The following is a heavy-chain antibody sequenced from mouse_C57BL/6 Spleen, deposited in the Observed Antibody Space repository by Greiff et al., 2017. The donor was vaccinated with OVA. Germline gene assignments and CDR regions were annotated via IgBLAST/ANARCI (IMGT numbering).Heavy chain of an antibody. V-gene: IGHV14-4*01. CDR3: TTSDLLRPYWYFDV. D-gene: IGHD2-1*01. Sequence: VQLQQSGAELVRPGASVKLSCTASGFNIKDDYMHWVKQRPEQGLEWIGWIDPENGDTEYASKFQGKATITADTSSNTAYLQLSRLTSEDTAVYYCTTSDLLRPYWYFDVWGTGTTVTVSS. CDR2: IDPENGDT. CDR1: GFNIKDDY. J-gene: IGHJ1*03.